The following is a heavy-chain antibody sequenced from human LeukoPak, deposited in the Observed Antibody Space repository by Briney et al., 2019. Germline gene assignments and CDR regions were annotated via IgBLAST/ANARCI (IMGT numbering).Heavy chain of an antibody. J-gene: IGHJ4*02. CDR3: ARVTSSGWYLFDY. V-gene: IGHV4-59*01. CDR2: IYYSGST. CDR1: GGSISSYY. D-gene: IGHD6-19*01. Sequence: NPSETLSLTGTGSGGSISSYYWSWIRQPPGKGLEWIGYIYYSGSTNYNPSLKSRVTISVDTSKNQFSLKLSSVTAADTAVYYCARVTSSGWYLFDYWGQGTLVTVSS.